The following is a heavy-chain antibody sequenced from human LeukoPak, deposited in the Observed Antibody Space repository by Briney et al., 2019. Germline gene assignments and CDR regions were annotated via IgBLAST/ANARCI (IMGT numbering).Heavy chain of an antibody. V-gene: IGHV1-69*05. J-gene: IGHJ4*02. Sequence: SVKVSCKASGGTFSSHAISWVRQAPEQGLEWVGGIIPIFGTTNYAQKFEGRVTITTDESTSTGYMELRSLRSDDTAVYYCARGDSGYDYGFDNWGQGTLVTVSS. CDR1: GGTFSSHA. D-gene: IGHD5-12*01. CDR2: IIPIFGTT. CDR3: ARGDSGYDYGFDN.